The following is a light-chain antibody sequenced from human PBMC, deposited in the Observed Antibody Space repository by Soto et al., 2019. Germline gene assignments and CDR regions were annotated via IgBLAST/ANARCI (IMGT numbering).Light chain of an antibody. Sequence: DIQMTQSPSTLSGSVGDRVTITCRASQGISSWLAWYQQKPEKAPKLVIYDASSLQSGVPSRFRGSGSGTDFTLTISSLQPEDFATYYCQQPNSFPLTFGGGTKAHIK. V-gene: IGKV1-12*01. J-gene: IGKJ4*01. CDR3: QQPNSFPLT. CDR2: DAS. CDR1: QGISSW.